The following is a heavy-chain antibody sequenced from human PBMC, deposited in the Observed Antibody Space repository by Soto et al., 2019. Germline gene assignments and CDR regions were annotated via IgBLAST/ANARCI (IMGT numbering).Heavy chain of an antibody. CDR1: GCTFSRYA. D-gene: IGHD4-4*01. J-gene: IGHJ2*01. Sequence: QAELVESGGGVVQPGRSLRLSCAASGCTFSRYAMHWVRQAPGKGLEWVAVISYDGSNKYYADSVKGRFTISRDNSKNTLYLQMNSLRTEDTAVYYCARPLWRDDYNWGYFDLWGRGTLVTVSS. V-gene: IGHV3-30-3*01. CDR2: ISYDGSNK. CDR3: ARPLWRDDYNWGYFDL.